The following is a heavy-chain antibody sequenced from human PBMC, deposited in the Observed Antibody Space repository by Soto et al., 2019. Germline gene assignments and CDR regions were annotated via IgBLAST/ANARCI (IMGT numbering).Heavy chain of an antibody. CDR1: GGSLSGYF. V-gene: IGHV4-59*01. CDR3: ARIVAGHDFAGIFDY. CDR2: INYSGTA. D-gene: IGHD5-12*01. Sequence: SETLSLTCTVSGGSLSGYFWSWIRRPPGKRLELIGYINYSGTANYNPSLNNRVTMSVDTSKNQFSLKLNSVTTADTAVYYCARIVAGHDFAGIFDYWGQGTLVTVSS. J-gene: IGHJ4*02.